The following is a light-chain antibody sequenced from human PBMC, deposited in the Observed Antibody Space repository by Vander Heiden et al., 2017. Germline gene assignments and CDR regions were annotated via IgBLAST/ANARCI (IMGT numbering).Light chain of an antibody. J-gene: IGKJ2*01. CDR3: MHDV. CDR2: LGS. Sequence: DIVMTQSPLSLPVTPGEPASISCRSSQSLLHSNGYNYLDGDLQKPGQSPQLLIYLGSNRASGVNDRFSGSGSGTDFTLKISRVEAEDVGVDDCMHDVFGQGTKLEIK. V-gene: IGKV2-28*01. CDR1: QSLLHSNGYNY.